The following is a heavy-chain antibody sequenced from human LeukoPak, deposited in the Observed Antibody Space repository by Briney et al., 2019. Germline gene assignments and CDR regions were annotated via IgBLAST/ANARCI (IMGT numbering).Heavy chain of an antibody. Sequence: SETLSLICTVSGVSISSSNSYWGWIRQPPGKGLEWIGSIYYSGNTYYNASLKSQVSISIDTSKNQFSLKLTSVTAADTAVYYCARQTGSGLFILPGGQGTLVTVSS. CDR2: IYYSGNT. CDR3: ARQTGSGLFILP. D-gene: IGHD3/OR15-3a*01. V-gene: IGHV4-39*01. J-gene: IGHJ4*02. CDR1: GVSISSSNSY.